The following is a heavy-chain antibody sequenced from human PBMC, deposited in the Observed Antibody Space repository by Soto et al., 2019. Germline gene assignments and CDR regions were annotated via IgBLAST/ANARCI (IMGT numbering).Heavy chain of an antibody. Sequence: QVQLQQWGAGLLKPSETLSLTCAVYGGSFSGYYWSWIRQPPGKGLEWIGEINHSGSTNYNPSLKSRVTISVDTSKNQFSRKLWSVTAADTAVYYCARCLRGYSSGFFDYWGQGTLVTVSS. CDR2: INHSGST. V-gene: IGHV4-34*01. CDR3: ARCLRGYSSGFFDY. D-gene: IGHD5-18*01. J-gene: IGHJ4*02. CDR1: GGSFSGYY.